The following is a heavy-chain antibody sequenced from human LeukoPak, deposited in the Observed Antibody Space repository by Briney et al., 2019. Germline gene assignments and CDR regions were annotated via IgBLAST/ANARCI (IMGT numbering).Heavy chain of an antibody. V-gene: IGHV3-30*18. D-gene: IGHD1-26*01. CDR3: AKDWGQRGVGASLGH. CDR2: ISYDGSSS. CDR1: GFTFSSHA. J-gene: IGHJ4*02. Sequence: PGGSLRLSCAASGFTFSSHAMVWVRQGPGKGLEWVSFISYDGSSSVYADSVMGRFAISRDNSKNTVDLQINSLRYEDTAIYYCAKDWGQRGVGASLGHWGQGTLVIVSS.